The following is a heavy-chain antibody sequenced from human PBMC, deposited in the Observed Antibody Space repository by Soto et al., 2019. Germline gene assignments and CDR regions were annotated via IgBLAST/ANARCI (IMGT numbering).Heavy chain of an antibody. J-gene: IGHJ4*02. V-gene: IGHV4-59*01. CDR2: VYYTGTT. Sequence: SETLSLTCTVSGGSISSYFYIWVRQPPGKGLEWIGSVYYTGTTDYNPSLKSRVTISVDTSKTQFSLNLRSVTAADTAAYYCARVGAVADWGQGTLVTVSS. CDR3: ARVGAVAD. D-gene: IGHD6-19*01. CDR1: GGSISSYF.